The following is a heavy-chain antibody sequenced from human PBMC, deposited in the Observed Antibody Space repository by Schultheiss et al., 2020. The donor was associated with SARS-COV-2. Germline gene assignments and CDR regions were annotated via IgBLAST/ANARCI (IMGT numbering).Heavy chain of an antibody. J-gene: IGHJ4*02. CDR1: GGSISSSSYY. D-gene: IGHD6-13*01. CDR2: IYYSGST. V-gene: IGHV4-61*05. CDR3: ARVTFGVSAAAGTFDY. Sequence: SETLSLTCTVSGGSISSSSYYWGWIRQPPGKGLEWIGYIYYSGSTNYNPSLKSRVTISVDTSKNQFSLKLSSVTAADTAVYYCARVTFGVSAAAGTFDYWGQGTLVTVSS.